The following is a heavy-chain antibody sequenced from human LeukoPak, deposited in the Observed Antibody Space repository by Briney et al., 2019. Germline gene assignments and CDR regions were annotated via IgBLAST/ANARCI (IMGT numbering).Heavy chain of an antibody. D-gene: IGHD5-18*01. V-gene: IGHV3-21*04. CDR1: GGSISSYY. CDR3: AKEYGYTYGEFDY. J-gene: IGHJ4*02. CDR2: ISSSSSYI. Sequence: ETLSLTCTVSGGSISSYYWSWIRQPPGKGLEWVSSISSSSSYIYYADSVKGRFTISRDNAKNSLYLQMNSLRAEDTAVYYCAKEYGYTYGEFDYWGQGTLVTVSS.